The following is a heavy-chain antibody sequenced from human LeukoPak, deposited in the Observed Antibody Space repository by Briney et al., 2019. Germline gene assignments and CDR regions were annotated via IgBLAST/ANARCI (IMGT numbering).Heavy chain of an antibody. Sequence: QPGGSLRLSCAASGFTFSHYLMHWVRQAPGKGLVWVSRINSDESNTNSYADSAKGRFIISRDNAKNTLYLQMNSLRAEDTAVYFCGRGGNGIDIWGQGTTVIVSS. V-gene: IGHV3-74*01. CDR3: GRGGNGIDI. CDR2: INSDESNT. CDR1: GFTFSHYL. D-gene: IGHD2-8*01. J-gene: IGHJ3*02.